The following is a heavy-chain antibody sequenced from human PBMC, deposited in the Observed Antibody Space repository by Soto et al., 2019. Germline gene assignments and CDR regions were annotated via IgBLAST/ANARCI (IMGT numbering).Heavy chain of an antibody. Sequence: GGSLRLSCAASGFTVSSNYMSWFRQAPGKGLEWVSVIYSGGSTYYADSVKGRFTISRHNSKNTLYLQMNSLRAEDTAVYYCAAQTYYYGSGSYYNNDYWGQGTLVTVSS. CDR2: IYSGGST. CDR1: GFTVSSNY. J-gene: IGHJ4*02. D-gene: IGHD3-10*01. CDR3: AAQTYYYGSGSYYNNDY. V-gene: IGHV3-53*04.